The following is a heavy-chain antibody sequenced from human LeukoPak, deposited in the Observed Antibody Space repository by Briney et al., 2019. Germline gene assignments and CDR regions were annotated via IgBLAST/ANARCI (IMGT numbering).Heavy chain of an antibody. CDR2: IYTSGST. CDR3: AREPYDFWSPATVRELEYYYHMDV. Sequence: PSETLSLTCTVSGGSISSYYWSWIRQPAGKGLEWIGRIYTSGSTNYNPSLKSRVTMSVDTSKNQFSLKLSSVTAADTAVYYCAREPYDFWSPATVRELEYYYHMDVWGKGTTVTVSS. J-gene: IGHJ6*03. V-gene: IGHV4-4*07. D-gene: IGHD3-3*01. CDR1: GGSISSYY.